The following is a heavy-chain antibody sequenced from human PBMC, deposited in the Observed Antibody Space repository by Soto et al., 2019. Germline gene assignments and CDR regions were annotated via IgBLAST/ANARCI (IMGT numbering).Heavy chain of an antibody. CDR3: AHRVRPPGLPLLWFGGAPEDNWFDP. CDR1: WFSLSTSGVG. D-gene: IGHD3-10*01. CDR2: IYWDDDK. V-gene: IGHV2-5*02. Sequence: SGPTLVNPTQTLTLTCTFSWFSLSTSGVGVGWIRQPPGKALEWLALIYWDDDKRYSPSLKSRLTITKDTSKNQVVLTMTNMDPVDTATYYCAHRVRPPGLPLLWFGGAPEDNWFDPWGQGTLVTVSS. J-gene: IGHJ5*02.